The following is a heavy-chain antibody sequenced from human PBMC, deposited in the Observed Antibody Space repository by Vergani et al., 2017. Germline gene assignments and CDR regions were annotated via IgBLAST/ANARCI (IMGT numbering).Heavy chain of an antibody. V-gene: IGHV4-39*01. J-gene: IGHJ4*02. Sequence: QLQLQESGPGLVKPSETLSLNCTVSGGSISSSSYYWGWVRQPPGKGLEWIGSIYYSGSTYYNPSLKSRVTISVDPSKNQFSLKLSSVTAADTAVYYCATMDMGVLGIYGVGDYWGQGTLVTVSS. CDR3: ATMDMGVLGIYGVGDY. CDR2: IYYSGST. D-gene: IGHD3-16*01. CDR1: GGSISSSSYY.